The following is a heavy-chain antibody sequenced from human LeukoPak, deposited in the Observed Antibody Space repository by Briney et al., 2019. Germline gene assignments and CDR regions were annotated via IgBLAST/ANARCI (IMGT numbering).Heavy chain of an antibody. V-gene: IGHV4-4*07. Sequence: PSETLSLTCAVYGGSFSGYYWSWIRQPPGKGLQWIGRIYSSGSTNYNPSLKSRVIMSVDTSKYQFSLKLSSVTAADTAVYYCARDPGSAWFDYWGQGTLVTVSS. CDR1: GGSFSGYY. D-gene: IGHD6-19*01. CDR3: ARDPGSAWFDY. CDR2: IYSSGST. J-gene: IGHJ5*01.